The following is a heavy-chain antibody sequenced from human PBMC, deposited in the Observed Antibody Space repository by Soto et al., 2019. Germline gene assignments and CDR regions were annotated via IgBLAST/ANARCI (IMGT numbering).Heavy chain of an antibody. V-gene: IGHV4-34*01. CDR2: INHSGST. J-gene: IGHJ5*02. CDR1: GGSFSGYY. CDR3: AIGYDFWSGYRGNINWFDP. D-gene: IGHD3-3*01. Sequence: SETLSLTCAVYGGSFSGYYWSWIRQPPGKGLEWIGEINHSGSTNYNPSLKSRVTISVDTSKNQFSLKLSSVTAADTAVYYCAIGYDFWSGYRGNINWFDPWGQGTLVTVSS.